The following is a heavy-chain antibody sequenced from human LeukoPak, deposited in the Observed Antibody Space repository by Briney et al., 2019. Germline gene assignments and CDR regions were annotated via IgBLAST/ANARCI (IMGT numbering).Heavy chain of an antibody. CDR2: ISGSGGSK. CDR3: AELGITMIGGV. CDR1: GFTFSSYG. Sequence: PGGTLRLSCAASGFTFSSYGMSWVRQAPGKGLEWVSGISGSGGSKYYADSAKGRVTISIDNSKNTLYLQLNSLRAEDTAVYYCAELGITMIGGVWGKGTTVTISS. V-gene: IGHV3-23*01. J-gene: IGHJ6*04. D-gene: IGHD3-10*02.